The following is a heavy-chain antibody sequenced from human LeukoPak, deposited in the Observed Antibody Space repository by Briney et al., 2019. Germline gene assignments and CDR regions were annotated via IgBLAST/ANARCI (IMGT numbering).Heavy chain of an antibody. D-gene: IGHD2-2*01. V-gene: IGHV3-7*01. Sequence: TGGSLRLSCAASGFTFSSYWMSWVRQAPGKGLEWVANIKQDGSEKYYVDSVKGRFTISRDNAKNSLYLQMNSPRAEDTAVYYCARTQNIVVVPAAIPDYWGQGTLVTVSS. CDR1: GFTFSSYW. CDR2: IKQDGSEK. CDR3: ARTQNIVVVPAAIPDY. J-gene: IGHJ4*02.